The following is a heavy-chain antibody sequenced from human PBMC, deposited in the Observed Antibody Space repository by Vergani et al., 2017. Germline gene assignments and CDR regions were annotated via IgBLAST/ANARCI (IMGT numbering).Heavy chain of an antibody. V-gene: IGHV4-30-4*01. D-gene: IGHD3-22*01. CDR2: FYYSGST. J-gene: IGHJ6*02. CDR1: GGSISSGDYY. CDR3: ARVRRXDSSGYYYYYGMDV. Sequence: QVQLQESGPGLVKPSQTLSLTCTVPGGSISSGDYYWSWIRQPPGKGLEWIGYFYYSGSTYYNPSLKSRVTISVDTSKNQFSLKLSSVTAADTAVYYCARVRRXDSSGYYYYYGMDVWGQGTTVTVSS.